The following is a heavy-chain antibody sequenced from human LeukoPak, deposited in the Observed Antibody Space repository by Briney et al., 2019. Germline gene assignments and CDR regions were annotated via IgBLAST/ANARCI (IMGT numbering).Heavy chain of an antibody. CDR3: ARGIIAVAPPLDY. D-gene: IGHD6-19*01. Sequence: QPGGSLRLSCAASGFTFSSYAMNWVRQAPGKGLEWVSYISSTSSSIYYADSVRGRFTISRDNAKNSLYLQMNSLRAEDTAVYYCARGIIAVAPPLDYWGQGTLVTVSS. CDR2: ISSTSSSI. V-gene: IGHV3-48*04. CDR1: GFTFSSYA. J-gene: IGHJ4*02.